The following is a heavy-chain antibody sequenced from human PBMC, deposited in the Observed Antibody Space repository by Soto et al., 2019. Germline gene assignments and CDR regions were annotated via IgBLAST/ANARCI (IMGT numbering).Heavy chain of an antibody. CDR3: ARASVSGRRFDY. Sequence: ASVKVSCKASGYTFSSYYMHWVRQAPGQGLEWMGVINPSGGSTTYAQKSQGRVTMTRDTSTTTFYMELSSLTSEDTAVYYCARASVSGRRFDYWGEGTLVTVSS. J-gene: IGHJ4*02. CDR2: INPSGGST. CDR1: GYTFSSYY. D-gene: IGHD6-19*01. V-gene: IGHV1-46*03.